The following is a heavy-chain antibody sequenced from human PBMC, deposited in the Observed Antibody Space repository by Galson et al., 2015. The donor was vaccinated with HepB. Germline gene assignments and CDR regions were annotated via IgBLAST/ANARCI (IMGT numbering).Heavy chain of an antibody. D-gene: IGHD4-17*01. CDR3: VKTRGFTVTPPYWYFDL. CDR1: GFTFSSYA. V-gene: IGHV3-64D*06. J-gene: IGHJ2*01. CDR2: ISSNGGST. Sequence: SLRLSCAASGFTFSSYAMHWVRQAPGKGLEYVSAISSNGGSTYYADSVKGRFTISRDNSKNTLYLQMSSLRAEDTAVYYCVKTRGFTVTPPYWYFDLWGRGTLVIVSS.